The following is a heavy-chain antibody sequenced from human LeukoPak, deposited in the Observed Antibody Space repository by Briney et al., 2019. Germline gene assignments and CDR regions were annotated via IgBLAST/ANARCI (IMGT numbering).Heavy chain of an antibody. V-gene: IGHV4-39*07. D-gene: IGHD3-16*02. CDR2: IYYSGST. J-gene: IGHJ6*03. Sequence: PSETLSLTCTISGGSINTDLDYSGWFRQPPGKGLEWIGTIYYSGSTNYNPSLKGRGTLSIDTAKNQFSLRLRSVTAADTAVYYCARLPYRHYFYMDVWGKGTTVIVSS. CDR3: ARLPYRHYFYMDV. CDR1: GGSINTDLDY.